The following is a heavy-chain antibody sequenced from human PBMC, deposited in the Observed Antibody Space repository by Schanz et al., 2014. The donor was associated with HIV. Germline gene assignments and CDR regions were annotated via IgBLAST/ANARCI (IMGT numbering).Heavy chain of an antibody. CDR3: ARAFCSGGSCFAGYGLDV. CDR1: GGSIGNYY. Sequence: QVQLQESGPGLVKPSETLSLTCSVSGGSIGNYYWSWVRQPAGKGLEWIGRIHATGSTSYSPSLKSRVTVSVDTPQTQISLNLSSVTAADTAVYYCARAFCSGGSCFAGYGLDVWGQGTTVTVSS. V-gene: IGHV4-4*07. D-gene: IGHD2-15*01. CDR2: IHATGST. J-gene: IGHJ6*02.